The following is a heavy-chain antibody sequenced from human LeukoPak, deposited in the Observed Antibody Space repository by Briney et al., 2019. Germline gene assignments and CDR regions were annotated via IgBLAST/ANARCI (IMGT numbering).Heavy chain of an antibody. Sequence: SETLSLTCTVSGGSTSNYYWSWIRQPPGKGLEWIGEINHSGSTNYNPSLKSRVTISVDTSKNQFSLKLSSVTAADTAVYYCARGIKTVTSSLGINWFDPWGQGTLVTVSS. CDR1: GGSTSNYY. CDR3: ARGIKTVTSSLGINWFDP. CDR2: INHSGST. V-gene: IGHV4-34*01. J-gene: IGHJ5*02. D-gene: IGHD4-11*01.